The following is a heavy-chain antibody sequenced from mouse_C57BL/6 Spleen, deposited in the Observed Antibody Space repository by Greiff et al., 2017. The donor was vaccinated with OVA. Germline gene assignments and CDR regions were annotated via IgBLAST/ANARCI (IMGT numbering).Heavy chain of an antibody. V-gene: IGHV1-55*01. Sequence: QVQLQQPGAELVKPGASVKMSCKASGYTFTSYWITWVKQRPGQGLEWIGDIYPGSGSTNYNEKFKSKATLTVDTSSSTAYMQLSSLTPTDSAVYYCARSDYGSSGAMDYWGQGTSVTVSS. CDR1: GYTFTSYW. D-gene: IGHD1-1*01. J-gene: IGHJ4*01. CDR2: IYPGSGST. CDR3: ARSDYGSSGAMDY.